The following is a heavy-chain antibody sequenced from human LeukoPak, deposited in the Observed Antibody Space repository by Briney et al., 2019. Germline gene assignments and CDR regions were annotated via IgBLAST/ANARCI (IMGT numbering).Heavy chain of an antibody. CDR2: IRSKANSYAT. V-gene: IGHV3-73*01. D-gene: IGHD1-7*01. Sequence: GGSLRLSCAASGFTFTIFGLNWVRQAPGKGPEWVGRIRSKANSYATAYAASVKGRFTISRDDSKNTAYLQMNSLKTEDTAVYYCASNWNYGAFDIWGQGTMVTVSS. CDR3: ASNWNYGAFDI. CDR1: GFTFTIFG. J-gene: IGHJ3*02.